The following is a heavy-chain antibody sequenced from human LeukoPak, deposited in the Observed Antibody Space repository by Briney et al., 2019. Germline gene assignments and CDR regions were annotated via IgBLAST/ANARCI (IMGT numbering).Heavy chain of an antibody. CDR1: GGSFSGYY. Sequence: SETLSLTCAVYGGSFSGYYWSWIRQPPGKGLEWIGEINHSGSTNYNPSLKSRVTISVDTSKNQFSLKLSSVTAADTAVYYCARRSGSYYGLRAFDIWGQGTMVTVSS. V-gene: IGHV4-34*01. D-gene: IGHD1-26*01. CDR2: INHSGST. J-gene: IGHJ3*02. CDR3: ARRSGSYYGLRAFDI.